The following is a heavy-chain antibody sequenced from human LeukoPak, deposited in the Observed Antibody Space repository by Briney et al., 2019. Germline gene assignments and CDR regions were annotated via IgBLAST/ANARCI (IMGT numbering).Heavy chain of an antibody. CDR2: IIPIFGTA. CDR3: AGLRNYYDSSGYYLQYNWFDP. J-gene: IGHJ5*02. Sequence: ASVKVSCKASGGTFSSYAISWVRQAPGQGLEWKGGIIPIFGTANYAQKLQGRVTITADESTSTAYMELSSLRSEDTAVYYCAGLRNYYDSSGYYLQYNWFDPWGQGTLVTVSS. V-gene: IGHV1-69*13. CDR1: GGTFSSYA. D-gene: IGHD3-22*01.